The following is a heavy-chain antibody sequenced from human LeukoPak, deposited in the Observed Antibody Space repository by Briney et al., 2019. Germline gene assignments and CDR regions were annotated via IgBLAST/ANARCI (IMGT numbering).Heavy chain of an antibody. V-gene: IGHV4-59*08. Sequence: PSETLSLTCAVSGGSLSSYYWTWIRQPPGTGLEWIGYVYNSGNTNYNPSLRSRVTISVDASKNQFSLKLHSVTAADTAVYYCARRNVWTEGESFDIGAKGHWSPSLQ. CDR2: VYNSGNT. CDR3: ARRNVWTEGESFDI. CDR1: GGSLSSYY. D-gene: IGHD3-16*01. J-gene: IGHJ3*02.